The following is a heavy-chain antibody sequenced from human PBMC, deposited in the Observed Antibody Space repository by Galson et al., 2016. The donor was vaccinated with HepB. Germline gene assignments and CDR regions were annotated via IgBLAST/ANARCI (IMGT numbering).Heavy chain of an antibody. J-gene: IGHJ4*02. V-gene: IGHV3-33*08. CDR1: GFTFSNCA. CDR3: ARDFGLGYYFDY. CDR2: IWYDGTNK. D-gene: IGHD3-10*01. Sequence: SLRLSCAASGFTFSNCAMSWVRQAPGKGLEWVAVIWYDGTNKYYADSVKGRFTISRDNSKNMFFLQMSSLRAEDTAVYYCARDFGLGYYFDYWGQGTLVTVSS.